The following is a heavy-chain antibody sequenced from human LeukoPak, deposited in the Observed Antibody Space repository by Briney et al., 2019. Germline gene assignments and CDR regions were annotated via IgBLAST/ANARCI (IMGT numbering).Heavy chain of an antibody. Sequence: ASVKVSCKASGGTFSSYAISWVRQAPGQGLEWMGRIIPILGIANYAQKFQGRVTTTADKSTSTAYMELSSLRSEDTAVYYCAVPAEWAQFDYWGQGTLVTVSS. D-gene: IGHD2-2*01. J-gene: IGHJ4*02. CDR2: IIPILGIA. CDR3: AVPAEWAQFDY. V-gene: IGHV1-69*04. CDR1: GGTFSSYA.